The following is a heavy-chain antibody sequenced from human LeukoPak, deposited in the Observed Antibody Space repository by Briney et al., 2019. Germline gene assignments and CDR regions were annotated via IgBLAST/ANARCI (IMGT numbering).Heavy chain of an antibody. D-gene: IGHD1-26*01. CDR2: MWFDGINK. CDR3: ATGATSGSEAFDI. V-gene: IGHV3-33*01. CDR1: GFPFCNYG. J-gene: IGHJ3*02. Sequence: PGGSLRLSCAASGFPFCNYGMQGVRQAPGKGLEGVAVMWFDGINKYYADSVKGRFTISRDNSKNTLFLQMNSLRAEDTAVYYCATGATSGSEAFDIWGQGTMVTVSS.